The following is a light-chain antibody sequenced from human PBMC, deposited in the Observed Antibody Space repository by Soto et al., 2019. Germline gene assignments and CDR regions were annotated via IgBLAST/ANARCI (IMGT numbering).Light chain of an antibody. V-gene: IGLV1-40*01. CDR1: SSNIGAGYD. CDR3: QSYDSSLSYWV. CDR2: GNT. J-gene: IGLJ3*02. Sequence: QAVVTQPPSVSGAPGQRVTISCTGSSSNIGAGYDVHWYQQLPGTAPKLLVSGNTNRPSGVPDRFSGSKSGTSASLAITGLQAEDEADYYCQSYDSSLSYWVFGGGTKLTFL.